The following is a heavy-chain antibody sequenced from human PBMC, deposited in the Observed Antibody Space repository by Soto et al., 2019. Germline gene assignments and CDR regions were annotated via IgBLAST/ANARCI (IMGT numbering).Heavy chain of an antibody. CDR3: ARDRSGHPADY. CDR1: GFTFSSYS. CDR2: ISSSSSYI. Sequence: EVQLVESGGGLVKPGGSLRLSCAASGFTFSSYSMNLVRQAPGKGLEWVSSISSSSSYIYYADSVKGRFTISRDNAKNSLYLQMNSLRAEDTAVYYCARDRSGHPADYWGQGTLVTVSS. V-gene: IGHV3-21*01. J-gene: IGHJ4*02.